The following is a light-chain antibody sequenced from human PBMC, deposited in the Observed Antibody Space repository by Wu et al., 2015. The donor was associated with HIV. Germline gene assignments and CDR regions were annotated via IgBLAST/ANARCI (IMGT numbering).Light chain of an antibody. CDR1: QDISNS. Sequence: DIQMTQSPSSLSASVGDRVTITCRASQDISNSLAWYQQKPGKAPKLLLYAASILESGVPSRFSGSGSGADYTLTITSLQPEDFATYYCQQYYTILCSFGQGTKLEIK. CDR2: AAS. CDR3: QQYYTILCS. J-gene: IGKJ2*04. V-gene: IGKV1-NL1*01.